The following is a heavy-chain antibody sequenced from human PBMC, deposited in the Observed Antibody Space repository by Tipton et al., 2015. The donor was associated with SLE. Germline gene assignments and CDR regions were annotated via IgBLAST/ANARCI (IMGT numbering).Heavy chain of an antibody. CDR2: IYYRGTA. J-gene: IGHJ5*02. V-gene: IGHV4-28*03. Sequence: LRLSCAVSGYSISTSDSNWWGWIRQPPGKGLEWIGYIYYRGTAYYNPSLRSRVTISVDTSKNQFSLNLRSVTAADTAVYYCARGGTGDGRNPFDPWGQGTLVTVSS. CDR3: ARGGTGDGRNPFDP. D-gene: IGHD4-23*01. CDR1: GYSISTSDSNW.